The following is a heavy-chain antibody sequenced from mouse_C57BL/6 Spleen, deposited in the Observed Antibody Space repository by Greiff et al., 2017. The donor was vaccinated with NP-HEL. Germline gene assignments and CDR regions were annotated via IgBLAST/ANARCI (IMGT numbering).Heavy chain of an antibody. CDR2: INPNYGTT. V-gene: IGHV1-39*01. CDR1: GYSFTDYN. J-gene: IGHJ1*03. D-gene: IGHD1-1*01. Sequence: VQLKESGPELVKPGASVKISCKASGYSFTDYNMNWVKQSNGKSLEWIGVINPNYGTTSYNQKFKGKATLTVDQSSSTAYMQLNSLTSEDSAVYYCARADYYGSSLWYFDVWGTGTTVTVSS. CDR3: ARADYYGSSLWYFDV.